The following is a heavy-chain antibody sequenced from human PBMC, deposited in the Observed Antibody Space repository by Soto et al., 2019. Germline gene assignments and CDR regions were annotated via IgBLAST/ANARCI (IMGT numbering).Heavy chain of an antibody. Sequence: EVQLLESGGGLVQPGGSLRHSCAASGFTFSSYAMSWVRQAPGKGLEWVSAISGSGGSTYYADSVKGRFTISRDNSKNTLYLQMNSLRAEDTAVYYCAKGHYYYYYGMDVWGQGTTVTVSS. CDR2: ISGSGGST. CDR3: AKGHYYYYYGMDV. J-gene: IGHJ6*02. CDR1: GFTFSSYA. V-gene: IGHV3-23*01.